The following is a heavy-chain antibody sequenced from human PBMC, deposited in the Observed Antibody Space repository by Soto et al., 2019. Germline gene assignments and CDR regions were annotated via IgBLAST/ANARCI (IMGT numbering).Heavy chain of an antibody. D-gene: IGHD6-19*01. V-gene: IGHV5-10-1*01. Sequence: GESLKISCKGSGYSFTSYWISWVRQMPGKGLEWMGRIDPSDSYTNYSPSFQGHATISADKSISTAYLQWSSLKASDTAMYYCARHVGYSSGGRGFDPWGQGTLVTVSS. CDR3: ARHVGYSSGGRGFDP. CDR1: GYSFTSYW. CDR2: IDPSDSYT. J-gene: IGHJ5*02.